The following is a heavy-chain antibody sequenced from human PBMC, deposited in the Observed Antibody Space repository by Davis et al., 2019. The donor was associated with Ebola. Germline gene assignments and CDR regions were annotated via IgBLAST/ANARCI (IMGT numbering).Heavy chain of an antibody. CDR1: GFTFDDYA. CDR2: INWNGGST. V-gene: IGHV3-20*01. Sequence: GESLKISCTVSGFTFDDYAMTWVRQVPGQGLEWVSGINWNGGSTGYADSVKGRFTISRDNAKNSLYLRMNSLRAEDTALYHCARVNAVTGYSRFDPWGQGTLVTVSS. CDR3: ARVNAVTGYSRFDP. J-gene: IGHJ5*02. D-gene: IGHD3-9*01.